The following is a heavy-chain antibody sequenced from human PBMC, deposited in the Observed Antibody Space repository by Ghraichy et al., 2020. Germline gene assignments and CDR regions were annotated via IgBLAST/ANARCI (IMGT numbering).Heavy chain of an antibody. V-gene: IGHV3-21*01. CDR1: GFTFSSYS. J-gene: IGHJ4*02. Sequence: SCAASGFTFSSYSMNWVRQTPGQGLEWVASISISSSYMYYADSVKGRFTISRDNARDSVFLQINSLRPEDTAVYYCARAATTSSWVFDYWGQGALVTVSS. D-gene: IGHD6-13*01. CDR2: ISISSSYM. CDR3: ARAATTSSWVFDY.